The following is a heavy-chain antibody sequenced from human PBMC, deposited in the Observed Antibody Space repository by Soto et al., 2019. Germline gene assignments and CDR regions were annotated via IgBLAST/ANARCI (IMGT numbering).Heavy chain of an antibody. V-gene: IGHV4-59*11. CDR3: ARRDYSTSSLGPVDH. CDR2: IHYSGST. Sequence: SETLSLTCVVSGGSISSHYWSWVRQTPGSGLEWIGFIHYSGSTQYSPSLKSRVTMSVDTSKNQFSLNLSSVTAADTAFYFCARRDYSTSSLGPVDHWGPGIRVTVSS. J-gene: IGHJ4*02. D-gene: IGHD6-6*01. CDR1: GGSISSHY.